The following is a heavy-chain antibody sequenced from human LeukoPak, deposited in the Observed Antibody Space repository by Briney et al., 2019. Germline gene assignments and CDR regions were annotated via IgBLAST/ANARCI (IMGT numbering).Heavy chain of an antibody. J-gene: IGHJ4*02. CDR2: INHSGST. Sequence: PSETLSLTCAVYGGSFSGYYWSWIRQPPGKGLEWIGEINHSGSTNYNPSLKSRVTISVDTSKNQFSLKLSSVTAADTAVYYCARGRQWQASYFDYRGQGTLVTVSS. D-gene: IGHD6-19*01. CDR1: GGSFSGYY. CDR3: ARGRQWQASYFDY. V-gene: IGHV4-34*01.